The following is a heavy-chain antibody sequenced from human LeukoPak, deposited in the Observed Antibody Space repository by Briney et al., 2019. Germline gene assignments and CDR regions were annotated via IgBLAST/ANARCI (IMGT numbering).Heavy chain of an antibody. Sequence: GGSLRLSCVASGFTFSDYWMSWVRQSPGKGLEWVANIKHDAREIYYLDSVEGRLTISRDNDKASMYLQVNSLRVEDSAIYYCAIEYCTDKGNFDLWGRGTLITVSS. CDR1: GFTFSDYW. CDR2: IKHDAREI. CDR3: AIEYCTDKGNFDL. D-gene: IGHD2/OR15-2a*01. V-gene: IGHV3-7*02. J-gene: IGHJ2*01.